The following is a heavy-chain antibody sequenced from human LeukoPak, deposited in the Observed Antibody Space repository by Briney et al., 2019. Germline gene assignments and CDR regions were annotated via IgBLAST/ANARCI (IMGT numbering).Heavy chain of an antibody. J-gene: IGHJ4*02. V-gene: IGHV4-61*02. D-gene: IGHD2-2*01. CDR1: GGSISSGSYY. CDR3: AREVPAAMWHYFDY. Sequence: SETLSLTCTVSGGSISSGSYYWSWIRQPAGKGLEWIGRIYTSGSTNYNPSLKSRVTISVDTSKNQFSLKLSSVTAADTAVYYCAREVPAAMWHYFDYWGQGTLVTVSS. CDR2: IYTSGST.